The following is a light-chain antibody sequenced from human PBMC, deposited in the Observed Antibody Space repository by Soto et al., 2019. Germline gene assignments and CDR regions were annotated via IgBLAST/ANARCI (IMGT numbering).Light chain of an antibody. CDR3: QQRSNWPRLT. CDR1: QRVSSNY. J-gene: IGKJ4*01. V-gene: IGKV3-11*01. Sequence: EIVMTQSPATLSVSPGERATLSCRASQRVSSNYLAWYQQKPGQAPRLLIYDASNRATGIPARFSGSGSGTDFSLTISSLESEDFAVYYCQQRSNWPRLTFGGGTKVDIK. CDR2: DAS.